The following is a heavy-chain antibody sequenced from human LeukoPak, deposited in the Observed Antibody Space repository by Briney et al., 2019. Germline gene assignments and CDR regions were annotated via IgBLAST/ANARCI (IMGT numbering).Heavy chain of an antibody. CDR2: ISSSSSYI. J-gene: IGHJ3*02. V-gene: IGHV3-21*01. CDR1: GFTFSSYS. Sequence: GGSLRLSCAASGFTFSSYSMIWVRQAPGKGLEWVSSISSSSSYIYYADSVKGRFTISRDNAKNSLYLQMNSLRAEDTAVYYCASPNSDYGDYGGGAFDIWGQGTMVTVSS. CDR3: ASPNSDYGDYGGGAFDI. D-gene: IGHD4-17*01.